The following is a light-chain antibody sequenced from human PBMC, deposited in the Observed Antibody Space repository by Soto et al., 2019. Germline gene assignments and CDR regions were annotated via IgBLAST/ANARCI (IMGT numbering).Light chain of an antibody. V-gene: IGLV2-8*01. J-gene: IGLJ1*01. CDR1: SSDVGGYNY. CDR2: EVN. Sequence: QSALTQPPSASGSPGQSVAISCTGTSSDVGGYNYVSWYQQHPGKAPKLLIYEVNKRPSGVPDRFSGSKSANTASLTVSGLQDEDEAYYYCCAYAGSSNVFGTGTKLTVL. CDR3: CAYAGSSNV.